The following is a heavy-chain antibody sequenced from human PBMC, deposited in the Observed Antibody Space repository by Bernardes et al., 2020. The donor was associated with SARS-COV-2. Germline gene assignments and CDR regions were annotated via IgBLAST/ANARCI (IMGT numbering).Heavy chain of an antibody. J-gene: IGHJ6*02. V-gene: IGHV3-7*03. CDR3: ARSAGMDV. CDR1: GFTFSTYA. Sequence: GGSLRLSCAASGFTFSTYAMTWVRQAPGKGLEWVANIKRDGSETYYVDSVKGRFTISRDNVKNLVFLQMNSLRAEDTAVFYCARSAGMDVWGQGTMVTVSS. CDR2: IKRDGSET.